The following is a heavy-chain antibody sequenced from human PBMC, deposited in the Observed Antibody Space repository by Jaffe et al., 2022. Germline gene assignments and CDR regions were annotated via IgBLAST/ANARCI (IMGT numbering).Heavy chain of an antibody. CDR3: ATEDCNGGLCLGA. D-gene: IGHD2-8*02. V-gene: IGHV3-30*03. CDR2: ISHEGNMA. J-gene: IGHJ5*02. Sequence: QVQLVESGGGVVQPGRSLRLSCVGSGFTFNQYGMHWVRQAPGKGPEWVAVISHEGNMAWYADSVKGRFTISRDDSKKTLYLQMDTLRTEDTAVYSCATEDCNGGLCLGAWGQGTVVTVSS. CDR1: GFTFNQYG.